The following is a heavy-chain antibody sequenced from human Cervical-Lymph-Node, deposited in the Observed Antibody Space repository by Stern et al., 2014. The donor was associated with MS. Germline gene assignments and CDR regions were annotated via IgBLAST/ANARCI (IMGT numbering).Heavy chain of an antibody. CDR1: GVSVTEYY. CDR2: MYNSGST. Sequence: QVQLQESGPGLVKPSETLSLTCTASGVSVTEYYWSWIRQSPGKGLEWIGYMYNSGSTKYNPSLKSRVTISRDTSKNQLSLRLTSVTEADTAVYYCASGPDSSGFWGQGTLVTVSS. CDR3: ASGPDSSGF. V-gene: IGHV4-59*02. J-gene: IGHJ4*02. D-gene: IGHD3-22*01.